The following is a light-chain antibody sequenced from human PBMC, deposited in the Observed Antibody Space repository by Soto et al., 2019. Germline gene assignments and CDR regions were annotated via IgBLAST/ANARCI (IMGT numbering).Light chain of an antibody. CDR3: QQYNKWPQYT. CDR2: GAS. J-gene: IGKJ2*01. Sequence: EIVMTQSPATLSVSPGERATLSCRASQSVSSHLAWYRQKPGQAPRLLIYGASTRATGIPGRFSGSGSGTEFTLSISSLQSEYFAVYYCQQYNKWPQYTFGQGTKLEIK. CDR1: QSVSSH. V-gene: IGKV3D-15*01.